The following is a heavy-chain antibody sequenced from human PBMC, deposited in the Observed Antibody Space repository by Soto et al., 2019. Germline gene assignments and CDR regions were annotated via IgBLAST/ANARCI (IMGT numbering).Heavy chain of an antibody. CDR2: ISGSGGST. Sequence: WGSLRLSCAASGFTFSSYAMSWVRQAPRKGLEWVSAISGSGGSTYYADSVKGRFTISRDNSKNTLYLQMNSLRAEDTAVYFSAKAGSWDRYYFFDFRGQGTLVTVFS. J-gene: IGHJ4*02. CDR3: AKAGSWDRYYFFDF. D-gene: IGHD6-13*01. CDR1: GFTFSSYA. V-gene: IGHV3-23*01.